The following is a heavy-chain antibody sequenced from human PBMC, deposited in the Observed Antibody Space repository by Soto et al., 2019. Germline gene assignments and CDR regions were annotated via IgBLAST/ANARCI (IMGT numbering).Heavy chain of an antibody. Sequence: EVQLVESGGGLVKPGASLRLSCAASGITFIYAWMDWVRQTPGKRLEWVGRIKSQAGGGTTDYAAPVKGRFTISRDDSKNTVSLQIDSMNTDGAGVYSCTHVLSVAHPYSSLGGQGTLVTVSS. D-gene: IGHD2-21*01. CDR2: IKSQAGGGTT. V-gene: IGHV3-15*07. J-gene: IGHJ1*01. CDR3: THVLSVAHPYSSL. CDR1: GITFIYAW.